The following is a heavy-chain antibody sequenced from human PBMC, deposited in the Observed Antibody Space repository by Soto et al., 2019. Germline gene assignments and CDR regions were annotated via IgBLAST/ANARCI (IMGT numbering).Heavy chain of an antibody. CDR3: ARGYYGPAGAFDI. Sequence: SVKVSCKASGGTFSSYAISWVRQAPGQGLEWMGGIIPIFGTANYAQKFQGRVTITADESTSTAYMELSSLRSEDTAVYYCARGYYGPAGAFDIWGQGTMVTVSS. V-gene: IGHV1-69*13. J-gene: IGHJ3*02. CDR1: GGTFSSYA. CDR2: IIPIFGTA. D-gene: IGHD3-10*01.